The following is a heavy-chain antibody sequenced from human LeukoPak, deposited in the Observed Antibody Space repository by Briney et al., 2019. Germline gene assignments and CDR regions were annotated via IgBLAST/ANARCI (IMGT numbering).Heavy chain of an antibody. CDR2: INPSGGST. V-gene: IGHV1-46*01. CDR1: GYTFTSYY. Sequence: ASVKVSCKASGYTFTSYYMHWVRQAPGQGLEWMGIINPSGGSTSYAQKFQGRVTMTRDMSTSTVYMELSRLRSEDAAVYYCARDLETTVSYWGQGTLVTVSS. D-gene: IGHD4-17*01. J-gene: IGHJ4*02. CDR3: ARDLETTVSY.